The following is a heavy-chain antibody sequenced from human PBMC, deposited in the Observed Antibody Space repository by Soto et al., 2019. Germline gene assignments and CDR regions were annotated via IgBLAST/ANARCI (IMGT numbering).Heavy chain of an antibody. Sequence: GGSLRLSCAASGFTFDDYAMHWVRQGPGKGLEWVSSINSNESNTNYADSVKGRFTISRDSAKNTLYLQMNSLRAEDTALYYCSRALTFYYGSGSYGDAFDIWGQGTMVTVSS. J-gene: IGHJ3*02. CDR3: SRALTFYYGSGSYGDAFDI. D-gene: IGHD3-10*01. CDR2: INSNESNT. CDR1: GFTFDDYA. V-gene: IGHV3-74*01.